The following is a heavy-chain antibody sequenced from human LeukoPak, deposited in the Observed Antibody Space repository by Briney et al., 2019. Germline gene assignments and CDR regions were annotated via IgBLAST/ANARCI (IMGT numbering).Heavy chain of an antibody. Sequence: PSETLSLTCAVYGGSFSGYYWSWIRQPPGKGLEWIGEINHSGSTNYNPSLKSRVTISVDTSKNQFSLKLSSVTAADTAVYYCARDSTPYGHSGYWGQGTLVTVSP. V-gene: IGHV4-34*01. CDR2: INHSGST. J-gene: IGHJ4*02. D-gene: IGHD4-17*01. CDR3: ARDSTPYGHSGY. CDR1: GGSFSGYY.